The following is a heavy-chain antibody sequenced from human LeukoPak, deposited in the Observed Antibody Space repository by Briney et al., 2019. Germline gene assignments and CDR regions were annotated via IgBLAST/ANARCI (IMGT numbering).Heavy chain of an antibody. V-gene: IGHV4-30-2*01. CDR1: RGSHRRGGYS. J-gene: IGHJ5*02. D-gene: IGHD3-10*01. CDR2: IYHSGST. Sequence: SQTLSLTCAVCRGSHRRGGYSWRWTRQPPGTGLEWIGYIYHSGSTYYNPSLKSRVTISVDRSKNQFSLKLSSVTAADTAVYYCARYYYGSGSYNSVDWFDPWGQGTLVSVSS. CDR3: ARYYYGSGSYNSVDWFDP.